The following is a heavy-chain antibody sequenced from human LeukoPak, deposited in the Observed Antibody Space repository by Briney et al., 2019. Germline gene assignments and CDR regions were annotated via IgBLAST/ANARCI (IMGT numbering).Heavy chain of an antibody. D-gene: IGHD4-17*01. CDR3: ARDYGLLRDYGDYCLDY. CDR2: IKQDGSEK. CDR1: GFNFRAYW. J-gene: IGHJ4*02. Sequence: GGSLRLSCTTSGFNFRAYWMAWVRQAPGKGLEWVANIKQDGSEKYYVDSVKGRFTISRDNAKNSLYLQMNSLRAEDTAVYYCARDYGLLRDYGDYCLDYWGQGTLVTVSS. V-gene: IGHV3-7*01.